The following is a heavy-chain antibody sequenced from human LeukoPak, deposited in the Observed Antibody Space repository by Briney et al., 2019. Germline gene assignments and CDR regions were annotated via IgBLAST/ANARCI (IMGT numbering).Heavy chain of an antibody. D-gene: IGHD1-26*01. CDR3: AKDHRVGATPPRIDY. CDR2: ISYDGSNK. Sequence: SGGSLRLSCAASGFTLSSYGMHWVRQAPGKGLEWVAVISYDGSNKYYADSVKGRFTISRDNSKNTLYLQMNSLRAEDTAVYYCAKDHRVGATPPRIDYWGQGTLVTVSS. V-gene: IGHV3-30*18. CDR1: GFTLSSYG. J-gene: IGHJ4*02.